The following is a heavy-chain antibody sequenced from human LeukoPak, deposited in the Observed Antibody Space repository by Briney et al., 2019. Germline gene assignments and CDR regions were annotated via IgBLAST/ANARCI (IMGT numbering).Heavy chain of an antibody. Sequence: GGSLRLSCAASGFTFRNYAMNWVRQAPGKGLEWVSAISGSGGSSYYADSVKGRFTISRDNSKNTLYVEMNSLRAEDTAVYYCARENYDSSGYYRGYYMDVWGKGTTVTVSS. D-gene: IGHD3-22*01. CDR2: ISGSGGSS. V-gene: IGHV3-23*01. J-gene: IGHJ6*03. CDR1: GFTFRNYA. CDR3: ARENYDSSGYYRGYYMDV.